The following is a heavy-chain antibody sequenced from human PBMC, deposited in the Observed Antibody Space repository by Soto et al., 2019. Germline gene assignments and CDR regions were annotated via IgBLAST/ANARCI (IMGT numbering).Heavy chain of an antibody. V-gene: IGHV3-11*05. CDR3: ARDRGAVTGQYFDY. Sequence: QVQLEESGGGLVKPGGSLRLSCAASGFTFSAVYMSWIRQAPNKGLEYISYISSSGTSANYADSVKGRFTISRDNAKNAPYLQMNSLRAEHTAVYYCARDRGAVTGQYFDYWGQGALVTVSS. J-gene: IGHJ4*02. CDR1: GFTFSAVY. D-gene: IGHD6-19*01. CDR2: ISSSGTSA.